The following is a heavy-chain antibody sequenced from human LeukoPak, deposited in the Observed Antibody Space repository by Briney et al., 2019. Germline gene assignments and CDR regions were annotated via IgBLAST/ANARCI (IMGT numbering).Heavy chain of an antibody. J-gene: IGHJ4*02. D-gene: IGHD3-22*01. CDR1: GFTLSSYS. CDR3: ARARNYYDSSGYIGY. V-gene: IGHV3-21*01. Sequence: GGSLRLFCAASGFTLSSYSMNWVRQAPGEGLEWVSSISSSSSYIYYADSVKGRFTISRDNAKNSLYLQMNSLRAEDTAVYYCARARNYYDSSGYIGYWGQGTLVTVSS. CDR2: ISSSSSYI.